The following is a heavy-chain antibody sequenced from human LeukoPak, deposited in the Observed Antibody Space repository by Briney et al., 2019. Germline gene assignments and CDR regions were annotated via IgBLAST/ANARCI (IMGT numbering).Heavy chain of an antibody. CDR1: GFTFTRST. J-gene: IGHJ4*02. CDR3: AASLVYDFDY. D-gene: IGHD1-14*01. CDR2: IVVGSGNT. Sequence: SLKVSCKASGFTFTRSTVQGVRQTRGQHLKWRGWIVVGSGNTNYAQKFQERVTITRDMSTSTAYMELSSLRSEDTAVYYCAASLVYDFDYWGQGTLVTVSS. V-gene: IGHV1-58*01.